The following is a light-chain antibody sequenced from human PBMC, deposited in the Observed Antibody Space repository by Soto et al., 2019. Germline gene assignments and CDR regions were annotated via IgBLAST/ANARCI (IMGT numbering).Light chain of an antibody. Sequence: DTLMTQSPATLSVSAGERATLSCRASQSVSSNLDWYQQKPGLAPRLLIYEASSRVTGIPARFSGSGSGTDFTLTISSLQPEDFSAYYCQQYNIWPFTFGQGTKLEI. CDR2: EAS. V-gene: IGKV3D-15*01. CDR1: QSVSSN. CDR3: QQYNIWPFT. J-gene: IGKJ2*01.